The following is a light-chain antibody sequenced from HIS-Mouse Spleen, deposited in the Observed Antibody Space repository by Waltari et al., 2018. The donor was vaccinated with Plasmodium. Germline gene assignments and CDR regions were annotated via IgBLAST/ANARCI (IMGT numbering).Light chain of an antibody. CDR3: QQYKSYSWT. CDR1: QSISSW. CDR2: NAS. Sequence: DIQMTHSPSTLSASVGDSVTITCRASQSISSWLAWYQQKPGKAPKLLIYNASSLESGVPSRFSGSGSGTEFTLTISSLQPDDFATYYCQQYKSYSWTFGQGTKVEIK. J-gene: IGKJ1*01. V-gene: IGKV1-5*03.